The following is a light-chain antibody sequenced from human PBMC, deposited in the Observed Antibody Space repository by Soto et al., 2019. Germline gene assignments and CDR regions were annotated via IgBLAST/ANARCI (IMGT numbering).Light chain of an antibody. CDR3: QQYDNLPRV. CDR2: NAS. J-gene: IGKJ2*01. Sequence: DIQMTQSPSSLSASVGARATTTCKKSQEMGNNLNWNQKKPGKAPKLLTYNASNLETGVPSRFSGSGSGTDFTFTISSLQPEDIAIYYCQQYDNLPRVFGQGTKLEIK. CDR1: QEMGNN. V-gene: IGKV1-33*01.